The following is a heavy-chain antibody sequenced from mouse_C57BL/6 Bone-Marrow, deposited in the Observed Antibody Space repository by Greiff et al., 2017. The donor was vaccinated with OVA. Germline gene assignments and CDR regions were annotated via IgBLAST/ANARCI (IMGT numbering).Heavy chain of an antibody. V-gene: IGHV1-76*01. D-gene: IGHD2-4*01. CDR1: GYTFTDYY. CDR3: ARGDYDYDCYYAMDY. J-gene: IGHJ4*01. CDR2: IYPGSGNT. Sequence: QVQLQQSGAELVRPGASVKLSCKASGYTFTDYYINWVKQRPGQGLEWIARIYPGSGNTYYNEKFKGKATLTAEKSSSTAYMQLSSLTSEDSAVYFCARGDYDYDCYYAMDYWGQGTSVTVSS.